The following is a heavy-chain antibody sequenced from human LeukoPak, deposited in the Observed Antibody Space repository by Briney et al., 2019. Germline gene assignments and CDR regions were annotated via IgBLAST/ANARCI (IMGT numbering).Heavy chain of an antibody. D-gene: IGHD1-7*01. CDR1: GFTFSNAW. V-gene: IGHV3-23*01. Sequence: GSLRLSCAASGFTFSNAWMSWVRQAPGKGLEWVSAISGSGVSTYYADSVKGRFTVSRDNSKNTLYLQMSSLRAEDTAVYYCAKDERNWNYNLASQTYDWGQGTLVTVSS. J-gene: IGHJ4*02. CDR2: ISGSGVST. CDR3: AKDERNWNYNLASQTYD.